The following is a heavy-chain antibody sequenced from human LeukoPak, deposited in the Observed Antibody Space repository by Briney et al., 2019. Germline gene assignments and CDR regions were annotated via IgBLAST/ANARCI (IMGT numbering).Heavy chain of an antibody. CDR3: ARDTILSGYSSGWYYYYGMDV. D-gene: IGHD6-19*01. V-gene: IGHV1-18*04. Sequence: ASVKVPCKASGYTFTSYGISWGRQAPGQGLEWMGWISAYNGNTNYAQKLQGRVTMTTDTSTSTAYMELRSLRSDDTAVYYCARDTILSGYSSGWYYYYGMDVWGKGTTVTVSS. CDR2: ISAYNGNT. CDR1: GYTFTSYG. J-gene: IGHJ6*04.